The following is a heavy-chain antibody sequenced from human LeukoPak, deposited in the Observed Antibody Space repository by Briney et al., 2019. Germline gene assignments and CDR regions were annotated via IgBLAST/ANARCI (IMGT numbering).Heavy chain of an antibody. CDR2: IYHSGST. D-gene: IGHD3-22*01. Sequence: PSETLSLTCTVSGGSISSGGYYWSWIRQPPGKGLEWIGYIYHSGSTYYNPSLKSRVTISVDRSKNQFSLKLSSVTAADTAVYYCARHSGMAYYDSSGYRGAFDIWGQGTMVTVSS. J-gene: IGHJ3*02. CDR3: ARHSGMAYYDSSGYRGAFDI. V-gene: IGHV4-30-2*01. CDR1: GGSISSGGYY.